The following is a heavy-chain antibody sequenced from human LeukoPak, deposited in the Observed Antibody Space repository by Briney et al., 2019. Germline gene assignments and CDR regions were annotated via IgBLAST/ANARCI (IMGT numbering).Heavy chain of an antibody. V-gene: IGHV3-30-3*01. CDR1: GFTFSSYA. Sequence: PGRSLRLSCAASGFTFSSYAMHWVRQAPGKGLEWVAVISYDGSNKYYADSVKGRFTISRDNSKNTLYLQMSSLRAEDTAVYYCAREKSCFDYWGQGTLVTVSS. J-gene: IGHJ4*02. CDR2: ISYDGSNK. CDR3: AREKSCFDY.